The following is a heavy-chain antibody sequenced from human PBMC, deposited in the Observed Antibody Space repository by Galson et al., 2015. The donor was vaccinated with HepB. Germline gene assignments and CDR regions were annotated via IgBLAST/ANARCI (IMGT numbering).Heavy chain of an antibody. Sequence: SLRLSCAASGFTFSSYAMHWVRQAPGKGLEWVAVISYDGSNKYYADSVKGRFTISRDNSKNTLYLQMNSLRVEDTAVYYCARGGYCIEGNCYSLFDSWGQGTLVTVSS. J-gene: IGHJ5*01. D-gene: IGHD2-15*01. CDR1: GFTFSSYA. CDR3: ARGGYCIEGNCYSLFDS. CDR2: ISYDGSNK. V-gene: IGHV3-30-3*01.